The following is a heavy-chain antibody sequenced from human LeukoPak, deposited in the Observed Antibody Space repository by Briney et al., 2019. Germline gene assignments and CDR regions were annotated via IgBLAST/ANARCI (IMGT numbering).Heavy chain of an antibody. J-gene: IGHJ3*02. CDR1: GGSISSYY. D-gene: IGHD1-26*01. CDR2: IYYSGST. V-gene: IGHV4-59*01. Sequence: SETLSLTCTVSGGSISSYYWSWIRQPPGKGLEWIGYIYYSGSTNYNPSLKSRVTISVDTSKNQFSLKLSSVTAADTAVYYCARESGRGIDAFDIWGQGTMVTVSS. CDR3: ARESGRGIDAFDI.